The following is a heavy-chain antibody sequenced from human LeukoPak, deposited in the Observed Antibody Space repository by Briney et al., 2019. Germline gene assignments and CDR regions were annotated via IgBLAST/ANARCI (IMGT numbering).Heavy chain of an antibody. D-gene: IGHD5-24*01. Sequence: SETPSLTCAVYGGSFSGYYWSWIRQPPGKGLEWIGEINHSGSTNYNPSLKSRVTISVDTSKNQFSLKLSSVTAADTAVYYCASKSEMATIETWGQGTLVTVSS. CDR3: ASKSEMATIET. V-gene: IGHV4-34*01. CDR1: GGSFSGYY. J-gene: IGHJ5*02. CDR2: INHSGST.